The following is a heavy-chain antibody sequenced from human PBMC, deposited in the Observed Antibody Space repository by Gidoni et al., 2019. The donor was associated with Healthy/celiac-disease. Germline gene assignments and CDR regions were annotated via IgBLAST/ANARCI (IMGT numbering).Heavy chain of an antibody. J-gene: IGHJ4*02. D-gene: IGHD5-12*01. V-gene: IGHV1-3*01. Sequence: QVQLVQSGAEVKKPGASVKVSCKASGYTFTSYAMHWVRQAPGQRLEWMGWINAGNGNTKYSQKFQGRVTITRDTSASTAYMELSSLRSEDTAVYYCARDLKADGYNSAGYYFDYWGQGTLVTVSS. CDR1: GYTFTSYA. CDR3: ARDLKADGYNSAGYYFDY. CDR2: INAGNGNT.